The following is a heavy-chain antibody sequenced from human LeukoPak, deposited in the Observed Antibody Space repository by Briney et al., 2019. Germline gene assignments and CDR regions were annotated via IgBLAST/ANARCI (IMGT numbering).Heavy chain of an antibody. CDR3: ASRPAAAAGLSDPAEYFQH. D-gene: IGHD6-13*01. J-gene: IGHJ1*01. V-gene: IGHV1-2*02. CDR1: GYTFTGYY. Sequence: GASVKVSCKASGYTFTGYYMHWVRQAPGQGLEWMGWINPNSGGTNYAQKFQGRVTMTRDTSISTAYMELSRLRSDDTAVYYCASRPAAAAGLSDPAEYFQHWGQGTLVTVSS. CDR2: INPNSGGT.